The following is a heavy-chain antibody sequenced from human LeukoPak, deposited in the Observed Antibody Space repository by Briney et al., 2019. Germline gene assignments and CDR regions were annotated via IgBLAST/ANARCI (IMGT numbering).Heavy chain of an antibody. CDR1: GGSLSNYY. V-gene: IGHV4-59*08. Sequence: SETLSLTRTFSGGSLSNYYWSWVRQPPGKELEWIGYIYSSGSTKYHPSLKSRLTISVDMSKSQFSLKLNSVTAADTAVYYCARQLSGSSGLDYWGQGTLVTVSS. CDR3: ARQLSGSSGLDY. CDR2: IYSSGST. D-gene: IGHD6-19*01. J-gene: IGHJ4*02.